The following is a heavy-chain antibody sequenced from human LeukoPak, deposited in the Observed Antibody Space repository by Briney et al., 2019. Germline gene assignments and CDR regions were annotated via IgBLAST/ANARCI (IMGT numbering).Heavy chain of an antibody. CDR2: ISAYNGNT. V-gene: IGHV1-18*01. CDR3: ARKIMNYGGNTEGFNY. Sequence: ASVKVSCKDPAYTFTSHGTSWVRQSPGQGLEWMGWISAYNGNTNYAQKLQGRVTMTTDTSTSTAYMELRSLRSDDTAVYYCARKIMNYGGNTEGFNYWGQGTLVTVSS. CDR1: AYTFTSHG. D-gene: IGHD4-23*01. J-gene: IGHJ4*02.